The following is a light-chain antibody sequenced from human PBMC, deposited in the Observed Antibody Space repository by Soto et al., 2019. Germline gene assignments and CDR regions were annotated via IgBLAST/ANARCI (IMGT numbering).Light chain of an antibody. CDR2: EVT. V-gene: IGLV2-8*01. CDR3: SSFAGSDNHVV. Sequence: QSVLTQPPSASGSPGQSVTISCTGTSSDVGGYDYVSWYQQRPGKAPKLMIYEVTLRPSGVPVRFSGSKSGNTASLTVSGLQADDEADYYCSSFAGSDNHVVFGGGTKVTVL. J-gene: IGLJ2*01. CDR1: SSDVGGYDY.